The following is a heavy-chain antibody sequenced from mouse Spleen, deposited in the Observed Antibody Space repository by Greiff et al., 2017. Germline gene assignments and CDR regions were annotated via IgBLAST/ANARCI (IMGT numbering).Heavy chain of an antibody. D-gene: IGHD1-2*01. J-gene: IGHJ2*01. CDR3: ARGHYYGYFDY. V-gene: IGHV14-3*02. CDR1: GFNIKDTY. Sequence: DVKLVESGAELVKPGASVKLSCTASGFNIKDTYMHWVKQRPEQGLEWIGRIDPANGNTKYDPKFQGKATITADTSSNTAYLQLSSLTSEDTAVYYCARGHYYGYFDYWGQGTTLTVSS. CDR2: IDPANGNT.